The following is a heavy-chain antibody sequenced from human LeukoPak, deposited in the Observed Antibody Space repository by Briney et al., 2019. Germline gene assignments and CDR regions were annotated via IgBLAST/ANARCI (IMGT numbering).Heavy chain of an antibody. D-gene: IGHD3-16*02. J-gene: IGHJ4*02. CDR1: GFTFSSYS. CDR3: ARVMITFGGVIYYFDY. V-gene: IGHV3-21*01. Sequence: GGSLRLSCAASGFTFSSYSMNWVRQAPGKGLEWVSSISSSSSYIYYADPVKGRFTISRDNAKNSLYLQMNSLRAEDTAVYYCARVMITFGGVIYYFDYWGQGTLVTVSS. CDR2: ISSSSSYI.